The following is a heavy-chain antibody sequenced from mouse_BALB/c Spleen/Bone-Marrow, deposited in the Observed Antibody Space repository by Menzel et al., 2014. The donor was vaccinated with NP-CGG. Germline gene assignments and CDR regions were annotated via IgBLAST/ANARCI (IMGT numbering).Heavy chain of an antibody. CDR1: GFTFSSFG. D-gene: IGHD1-1*01. V-gene: IGHV5-17*02. CDR2: IGSGSSTI. J-gene: IGHJ2*01. Sequence: DVHLVESGGGLVQPGGSRKLSCAASGFTFSSFGMHWVRQAPEKGLEWVAYIGSGSSTIYYADTVMGRFTISRDNPKNTLFLQMTSLRSEDTAMYYCARSGSSSGYFDYWGQGTTLTVSS. CDR3: ARSGSSSGYFDY.